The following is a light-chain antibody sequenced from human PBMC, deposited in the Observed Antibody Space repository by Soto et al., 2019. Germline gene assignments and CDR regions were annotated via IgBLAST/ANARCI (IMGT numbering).Light chain of an antibody. CDR2: GAS. Sequence: EIVLTQSPGTLALSPGERATLSCRASQSLSSNYLAWYQQKPGQAPRLLIYGASSRATGIPDRFSGSGSGTDFTLTISSLEPEDFAVFYCHQCDSSPWTFGQGTKVDIK. CDR1: QSLSSNY. J-gene: IGKJ1*01. V-gene: IGKV3-20*01. CDR3: HQCDSSPWT.